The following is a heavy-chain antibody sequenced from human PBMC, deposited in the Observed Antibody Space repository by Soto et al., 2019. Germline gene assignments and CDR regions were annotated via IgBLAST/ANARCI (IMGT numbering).Heavy chain of an antibody. CDR1: GGSISSGGYS. CDR2: IYHSGST. CDR3: ARVPGL. J-gene: IGHJ2*01. V-gene: IGHV4-30-2*01. Sequence: QLQLQESGSGQVKPSQTLSLTCAVSGGSISSGGYSWSWIRQPPGKGLEWIGYIYHSGSTYYNPSLKSRVTISVDRSKNQFSLQLSSVPAADTAVYYCARVPGLWGRGTLVTVSS.